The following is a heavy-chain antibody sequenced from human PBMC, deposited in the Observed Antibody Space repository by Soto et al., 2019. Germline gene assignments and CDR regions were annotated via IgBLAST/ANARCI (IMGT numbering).Heavy chain of an antibody. J-gene: IGHJ4*02. V-gene: IGHV1-69*01. CDR1: GGTFSIYA. D-gene: IGHD5-12*01. CDR3: ARERGGYNRGDFEF. CDR2: IIPSFGTG. Sequence: QVHLVQSGAEVKRPGSSVKVSGKASGGTFSIYAISWVRQAPGKGLEWMGGIIPSFGTGNYTQNFQGRVTITADESTSTVYMELSSLTSGDTAVYYCARERGGYNRGDFEFWGQGTLVTVSS.